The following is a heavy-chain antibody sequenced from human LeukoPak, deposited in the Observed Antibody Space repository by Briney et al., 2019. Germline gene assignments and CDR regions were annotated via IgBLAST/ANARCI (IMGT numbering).Heavy chain of an antibody. V-gene: IGHV3-23*01. CDR3: AKSPQLWLLYFDY. Sequence: QSGGSLRLYCAASGFTFSSYAMSWVRQAPGKGLEWVSAISGSGGSTYYADSVKGRFTISRDNSKNTLYLQMNSLRAEDTAVYYCAKSPQLWLLYFDYWGQGTLVTVSS. D-gene: IGHD5-18*01. CDR1: GFTFSSYA. CDR2: ISGSGGST. J-gene: IGHJ4*02.